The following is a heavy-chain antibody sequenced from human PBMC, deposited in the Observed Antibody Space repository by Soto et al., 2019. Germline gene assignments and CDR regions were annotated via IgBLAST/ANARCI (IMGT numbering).Heavy chain of an antibody. CDR2: ISSRGGST. CDR1: GFTFSNYA. V-gene: IGHV3-23*01. CDR3: TKDLIGQIDTHVGDWFDP. D-gene: IGHD3-9*01. Sequence: EVQLLESGGGLVQPGGSLRLSCAASGFTFSNYAMTWVRQAPGMGLEWVSSISSRGGSTYYADSVKGRISILRDNYKNTLYLKMNSLRAEDTAVSYCTKDLIGQIDTHVGDWFDPWGQGTRVTFSS. J-gene: IGHJ5*02.